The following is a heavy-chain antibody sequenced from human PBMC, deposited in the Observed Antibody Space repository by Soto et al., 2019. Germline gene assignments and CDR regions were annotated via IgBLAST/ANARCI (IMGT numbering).Heavy chain of an antibody. CDR1: GCSISSYS. V-gene: IGHV4-4*07. J-gene: IGHJ5*02. CDR2: IYTSGST. Sequence: XETLSLPCTVAGCSISSYSWSWIRQPAGEGLEWIGRIYTSGSTNYNPSLKSRVTMSVDTSKNQFSLKLSSVTAADTAVHYCARDNPLLGHYDFWSGYPTNNWFDPWGQGALVTVSS. CDR3: ARDNPLLGHYDFWSGYPTNNWFDP. D-gene: IGHD3-3*01.